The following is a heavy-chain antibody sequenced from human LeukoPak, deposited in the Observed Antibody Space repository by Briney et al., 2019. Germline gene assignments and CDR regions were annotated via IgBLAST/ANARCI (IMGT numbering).Heavy chain of an antibody. Sequence: GGSLRLSCAASGFTFSSYGMHWVRQAPGKGLEWVAVISYDGSSKYYADSVKGRFTISRDNSKNTLYLQMNSLRAEDAAVYYCAKGSIVATVNDAFDIWGQGTMVTVSS. D-gene: IGHD5-12*01. CDR3: AKGSIVATVNDAFDI. CDR2: ISYDGSSK. CDR1: GFTFSSYG. V-gene: IGHV3-30*18. J-gene: IGHJ3*02.